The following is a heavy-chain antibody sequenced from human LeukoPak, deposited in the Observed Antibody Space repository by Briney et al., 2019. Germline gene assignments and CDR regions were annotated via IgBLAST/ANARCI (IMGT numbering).Heavy chain of an antibody. CDR2: ISSSGSTI. Sequence: GGSLRLSCAASGFTFSDYYMSWIRQAPGKGLEWVSYISSSGSTIYYADSVKGRFTISRDNAKNSLYLQMNSLRAEDTAVYYWGKTPRSWGNFDYWGQGTLVTVSS. CDR1: GFTFSDYY. CDR3: GKTPRSWGNFDY. D-gene: IGHD3-16*01. J-gene: IGHJ4*02. V-gene: IGHV3-11*04.